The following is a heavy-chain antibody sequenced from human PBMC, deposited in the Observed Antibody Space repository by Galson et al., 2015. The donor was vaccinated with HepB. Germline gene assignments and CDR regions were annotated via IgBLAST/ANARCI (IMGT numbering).Heavy chain of an antibody. CDR3: AKGRGRDGYGQDYFDY. J-gene: IGHJ4*02. Sequence: LRLSCAASGFTFSTYAMGWVRQAPGKGLGWVSAISGSGGSTYYADSVKGRFTISRDNSKNTLYLQMNSLRAEDTAVYYCAKGRGRDGYGQDYFDYWGQGTLVTVSS. D-gene: IGHD5-24*01. CDR1: GFTFSTYA. V-gene: IGHV3-23*01. CDR2: ISGSGGST.